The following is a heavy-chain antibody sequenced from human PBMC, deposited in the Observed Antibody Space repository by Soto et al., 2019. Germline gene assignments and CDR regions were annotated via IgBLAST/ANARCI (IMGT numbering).Heavy chain of an antibody. CDR3: ARRQRTFGGVIVMPDFDY. D-gene: IGHD3-16*02. Sequence: GESLKISCKGSGYSFTSYWIGWVRQMPGKGLEWMGIIYPGDSDTRYSPSFQGQVTISADKSISTAYLQWSSLKASDTAMYYCARRQRTFGGVIVMPDFDYWGQGTLVTVSS. CDR1: GYSFTSYW. CDR2: IYPGDSDT. V-gene: IGHV5-51*01. J-gene: IGHJ4*02.